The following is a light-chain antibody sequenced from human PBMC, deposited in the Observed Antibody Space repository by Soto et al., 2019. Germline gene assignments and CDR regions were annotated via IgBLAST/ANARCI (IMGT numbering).Light chain of an antibody. J-gene: IGKJ1*01. V-gene: IGKV3D-15*01. Sequence: EIVMTQSPGTLSVSPGERATLSCGASQSVSSNLAWYRQTPSQAPRLLIYGASTRPTGIPARFSGSWSREEFTLTISRLPAEYFAVYFCQQHSNWWTFGQGTKVDIK. CDR2: GAS. CDR1: QSVSSN. CDR3: QQHSNWWT.